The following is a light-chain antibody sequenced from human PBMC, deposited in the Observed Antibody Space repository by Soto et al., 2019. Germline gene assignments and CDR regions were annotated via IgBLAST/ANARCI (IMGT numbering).Light chain of an antibody. J-gene: IGKJ1*01. CDR1: QSISNW. CDR3: QQYNSQRT. Sequence: DIPMTQSPSTLSASVGDRVTITCRASQSISNWLAWYQQKPGKAPKLLIYKASSLESGVPSRFSGSGSGTEFTLTISSLQPDDFATYYCQQYNSQRTFGQGTKVEIK. CDR2: KAS. V-gene: IGKV1-5*03.